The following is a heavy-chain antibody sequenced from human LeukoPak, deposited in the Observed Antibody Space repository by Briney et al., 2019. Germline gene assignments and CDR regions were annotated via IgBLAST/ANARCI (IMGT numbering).Heavy chain of an antibody. Sequence: GGSPRLSCAASGFTFDDYTMHWVRQAPGKGLEWVSLISWDGGSTYYADSVKGRFTISRDNSKNTLYLQINNLRVEDTALYYCAKGRSYSAYDALDVWGKGTTVTVSS. CDR1: GFTFDDYT. CDR2: ISWDGGST. CDR3: AKGRSYSAYDALDV. V-gene: IGHV3-43*01. D-gene: IGHD5-12*01. J-gene: IGHJ6*04.